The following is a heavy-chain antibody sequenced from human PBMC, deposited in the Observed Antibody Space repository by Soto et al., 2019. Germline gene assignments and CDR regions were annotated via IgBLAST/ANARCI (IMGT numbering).Heavy chain of an antibody. J-gene: IGHJ4*02. CDR1: GFTFSSYA. D-gene: IGHD3-22*01. CDR2: ISGSGGST. Sequence: GGSLRLSFAASGFTFSSYAMSWVRQAPGKGLEWVSAISGSGGSTYYADSVKGRFTISRDNSKNTLYLQMNSLRAEDTAVYYCAKDYYDSSGYYLAHNFDYWGQGTLVTVSS. CDR3: AKDYYDSSGYYLAHNFDY. V-gene: IGHV3-23*01.